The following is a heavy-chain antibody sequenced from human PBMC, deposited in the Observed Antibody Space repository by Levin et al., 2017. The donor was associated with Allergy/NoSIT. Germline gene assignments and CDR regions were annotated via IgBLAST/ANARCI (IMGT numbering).Heavy chain of an antibody. CDR2: LSGSGGST. J-gene: IGHJ6*03. V-gene: IGHV3-23*01. CDR3: AKLGTASPRYYYYLDV. Sequence: GGSLRLSCAASGFTFNNFAMNWVRQAPGKGLEWVSGLSGSGGSTYYADSVKGRVTISRDNSKNTLYLQMNSLRAEDTAVYYCAKLGTASPRYYYYLDVWGKGTTVTVSS. D-gene: IGHD5-18*01. CDR1: GFTFNNFA.